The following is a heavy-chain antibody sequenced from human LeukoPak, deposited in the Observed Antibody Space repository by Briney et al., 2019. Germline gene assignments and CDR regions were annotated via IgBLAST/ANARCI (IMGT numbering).Heavy chain of an antibody. CDR2: ISWNSGSI. V-gene: IGHV3-9*01. CDR3: AKNYDYGDY. D-gene: IGHD3-10*01. J-gene: IGHJ4*02. Sequence: PGRSLRLSCAASGFTFDDYAMHWIRQAPGKGLEWVSGISWNSGSIGYADSVKGRFTISRDNSKNTLYLQMNSLRAEDTAVYYCAKNYDYGDYWGQGTLVTVSS. CDR1: GFTFDDYA.